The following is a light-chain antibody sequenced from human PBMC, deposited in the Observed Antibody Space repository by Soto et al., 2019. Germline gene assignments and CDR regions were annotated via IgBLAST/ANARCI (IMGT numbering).Light chain of an antibody. V-gene: IGKV1-9*01. CDR3: QQLNSFPIP. J-gene: IGKJ3*01. CDR2: GAS. Sequence: IQLTQSPSSLSASVGDRVTISCRASQGIANFLAWYQQKPGKAPKLLIYGASTLQSGVPSRFSGSGSGTDFTLTISSLQPADFATYYCQQLNSFPIPFGPGTKVYIK. CDR1: QGIANF.